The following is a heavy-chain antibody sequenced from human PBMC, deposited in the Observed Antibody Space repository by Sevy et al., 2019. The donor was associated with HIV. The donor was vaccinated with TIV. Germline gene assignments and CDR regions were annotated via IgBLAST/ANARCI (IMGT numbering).Heavy chain of an antibody. J-gene: IGHJ4*02. CDR3: VKEGGGEGGDH. Sequence: GGSLRRSCAASGFSYSSYGMHWVRQAPGKGLEWVAYIQDDGSNKDYADSVKGRFTISRDNSKNTLDLQMNSLRVEDTAVYYCVKEGGGEGGDHWGQGTLVTVSS. D-gene: IGHD2-21*01. CDR2: IQDDGSNK. CDR1: GFSYSSYG. V-gene: IGHV3-30*02.